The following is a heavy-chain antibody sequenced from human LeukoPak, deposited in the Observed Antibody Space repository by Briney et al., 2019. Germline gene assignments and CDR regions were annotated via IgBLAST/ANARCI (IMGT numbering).Heavy chain of an antibody. Sequence: PGGSLRLSCAASGFTFSSYWMTWVRQAPGKGLEWVANIKKDGSERYYVDSVKGRFTIARDNAKNSLYLQMNSLRAEDTAVYYCARSPYDILTGYYTGHFDYWGQGTLVTVSS. V-gene: IGHV3-7*01. CDR1: GFTFSSYW. J-gene: IGHJ4*02. CDR3: ARSPYDILTGYYTGHFDY. CDR2: IKKDGSER. D-gene: IGHD3-9*01.